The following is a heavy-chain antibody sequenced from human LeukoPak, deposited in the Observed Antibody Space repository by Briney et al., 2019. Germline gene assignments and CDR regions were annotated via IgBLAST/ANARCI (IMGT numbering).Heavy chain of an antibody. V-gene: IGHV4-59*11. CDR2: IYHSGGT. CDR3: ARVGSYDSSGYYFTD. J-gene: IGHJ4*02. D-gene: IGHD3-22*01. Sequence: SETLSLTCTVSGASISSHYWTWTRQPPGKAREWIRYIYHSGGTTYKPSLKSRVTISVDTSDNQVSMRLTSVTAADTAVYYCARVGSYDSSGYYFTDWGQGTPVTVSS. CDR1: GASISSHY.